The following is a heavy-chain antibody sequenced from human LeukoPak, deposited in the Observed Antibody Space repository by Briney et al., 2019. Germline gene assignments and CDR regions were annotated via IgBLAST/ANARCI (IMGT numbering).Heavy chain of an antibody. CDR2: MNPNSGNT. V-gene: IGHV1-8*01. J-gene: IGHJ6*02. CDR1: GYTFSSYD. Sequence: ASVQVSCQASGYTFSSYDINWVRQATGQGLEWMGWMNPNSGNTGYAQKFQGRVTMTRNTSITTAYMELSSLRSDDTAVYYCARGLRGMDVWGQGTTVTVSS. CDR3: ARGLRGMDV.